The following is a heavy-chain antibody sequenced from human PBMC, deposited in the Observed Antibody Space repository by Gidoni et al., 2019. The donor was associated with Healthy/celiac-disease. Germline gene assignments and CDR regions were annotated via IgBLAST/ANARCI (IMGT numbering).Heavy chain of an antibody. D-gene: IGHD3-22*01. V-gene: IGHV4-61*02. CDR3: ARADYYDRRAFDY. CDR1: GCSISSGSYY. Sequence: QVQLQESGPGLVKPSQTLSLTCTVSGCSISSGSYYWSWIRKPAGTGLEWIGRIYTSGSTNYNTSLKSRVTIAVDTSKNQFSLKLSSVTAADTAVYYCARADYYDRRAFDYWGQGTLVTGSS. J-gene: IGHJ4*02. CDR2: IYTSGST.